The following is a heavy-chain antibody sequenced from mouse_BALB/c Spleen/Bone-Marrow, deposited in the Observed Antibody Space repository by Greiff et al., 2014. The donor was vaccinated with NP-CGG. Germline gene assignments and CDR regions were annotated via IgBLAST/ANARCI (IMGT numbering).Heavy chain of an antibody. CDR3: ANYYYGSHFDY. J-gene: IGHJ2*01. V-gene: IGHV14-3*02. D-gene: IGHD1-1*01. CDR2: IDPANGNT. CDR1: GFNIKDTY. Sequence: EVKLVESXAALVKPGASVKLSCTASGFNIKDTYMHWVKQRPEQGLEWIGRIDPANGNTKYDPKFQGKATITADTSSNTAYLQLSSLTSEDTAVYYCANYYYGSHFDYWGQGTTLTVSS.